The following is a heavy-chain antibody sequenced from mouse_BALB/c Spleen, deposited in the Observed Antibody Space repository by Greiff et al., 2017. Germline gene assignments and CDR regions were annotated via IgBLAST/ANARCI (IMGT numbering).Heavy chain of an antibody. Sequence: EVHLVESGGGLVQPGGSLKLSCAASGFTFSSYTMSWVRQTPEKRLEWVAYISNGGGSTYYPDTVKGRFTISRDNAKNTLYLQMSSLKSEDTAMYYCAREIYYDYDPAWFAYWGQGTLVTVSA. CDR1: GFTFSSYT. CDR3: AREIYYDYDPAWFAY. V-gene: IGHV5-12-2*01. CDR2: ISNGGGST. D-gene: IGHD2-4*01. J-gene: IGHJ3*01.